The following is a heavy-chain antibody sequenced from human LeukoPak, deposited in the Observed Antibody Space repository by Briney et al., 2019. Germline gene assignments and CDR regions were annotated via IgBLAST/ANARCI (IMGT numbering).Heavy chain of an antibody. Sequence: PGESLRLSCAASGFTLSSYAMSWVRHAPGKGLEWVSAISDSGNTYHADSVKDRFTIPRDSSKNTLFLQMNRLRPEDAAVYYCAKAPVTTCRGAYCYPFDYWGQGTLVTVSS. CDR3: AKAPVTTCRGAYCYPFDY. CDR2: ISDSGNT. V-gene: IGHV3-23*01. D-gene: IGHD2-21*01. J-gene: IGHJ4*02. CDR1: GFTLSSYA.